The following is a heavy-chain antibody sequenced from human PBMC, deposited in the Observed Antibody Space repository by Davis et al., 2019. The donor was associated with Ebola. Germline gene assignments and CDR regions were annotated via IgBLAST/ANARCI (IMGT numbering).Heavy chain of an antibody. V-gene: IGHV1-2*04. D-gene: IGHD2-2*01. CDR3: ARAYCSGTNCYAAGVCDN. CDR2: INPNSGCT. CDR1: GYTFTAYY. J-gene: IGHJ4*02. Sequence: AASVKVSCMASGYTFTAYYIHWLRQAPGQGLEWMGWINPNSGCTNYAQKFQGWVSMTRDTSINTAYMELSRLKFDDTAVYYCARAYCSGTNCYAAGVCDNWGQGTLVTVSS.